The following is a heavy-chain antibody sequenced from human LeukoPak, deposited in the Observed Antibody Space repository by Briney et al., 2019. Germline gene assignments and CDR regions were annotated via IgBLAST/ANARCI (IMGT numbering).Heavy chain of an antibody. D-gene: IGHD3-10*01. J-gene: IGHJ6*02. CDR2: IIPILGIA. Sequence: GASVKVSCKASGGTFSSYAISWVRQAPGQGLEWMGRIIPILGIANYAQKFQGRVTITADKSTSTAYMELSSLRSEDTAVYYCASYDRVWFGESNYYYGMDVWGQGTTVTVSS. V-gene: IGHV1-69*04. CDR1: GGTFSSYA. CDR3: ASYDRVWFGESNYYYGMDV.